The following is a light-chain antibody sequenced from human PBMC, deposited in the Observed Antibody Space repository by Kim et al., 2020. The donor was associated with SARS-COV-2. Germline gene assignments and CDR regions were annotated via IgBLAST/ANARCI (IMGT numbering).Light chain of an antibody. CDR1: QSVTSSD. J-gene: IGKJ2*01. CDR3: QQYGSSPRT. V-gene: IGKV3-20*01. CDR2: GAS. Sequence: EIVLTQSPGTVSLSPGERATLSCRASQSVTSSDLAWYQQRPGQAPRLLIYGASSRATDIPDRFSGSGSGTDFTLTISRLEPEDFAVYYCQQYGSSPRTFGQGTKLEI.